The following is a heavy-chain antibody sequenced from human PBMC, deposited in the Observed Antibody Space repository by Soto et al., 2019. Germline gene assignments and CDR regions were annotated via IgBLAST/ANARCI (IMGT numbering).Heavy chain of an antibody. J-gene: IGHJ5*02. CDR1: GYTSTSYG. CDR2: ISTYNGNT. V-gene: IGHV1-18*01. Sequence: ASVKVSCKASGYTSTSYGISWVRQAPGQGLEWMGWISTYNGNTNFTQKIQGRVTMTTDTSTSTAYMELRSLRSDDTAVYYCARDREYNWNYNWFDPWGQGTLVTVSS. CDR3: ARDREYNWNYNWFDP. D-gene: IGHD1-7*01.